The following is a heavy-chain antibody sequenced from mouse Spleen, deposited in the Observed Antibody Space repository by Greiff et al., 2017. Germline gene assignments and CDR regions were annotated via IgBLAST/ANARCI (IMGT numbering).Heavy chain of an antibody. J-gene: IGHJ2*01. CDR3: ARRYGSSFYYFDY. V-gene: IGHV5-9*04. CDR2: ISSGGGST. CDR1: GFTFSSYY. Sequence: EVKLMESGGGLVKLGGSLKLSCAASGFTFSSYYMSWVRQTPEKRLEWVATISSGGGSTYYPDSVKGRFTISRDNAKNTLYLQMSSLKSEDTAMYYCARRYGSSFYYFDYWGQGTTLTVSS. D-gene: IGHD1-1*01.